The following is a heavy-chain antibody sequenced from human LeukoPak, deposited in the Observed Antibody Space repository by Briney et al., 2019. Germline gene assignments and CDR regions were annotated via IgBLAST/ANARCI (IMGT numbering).Heavy chain of an antibody. V-gene: IGHV3-48*04. D-gene: IGHD6-13*01. CDR2: ISSSSFKI. CDR3: VRDLSYGSSWYYYMDV. J-gene: IGHJ6*03. Sequence: GGSLRLSCAASEFTFVRYAMNWVRQAPGKGLEWVSYISSSSFKIGYADSVKGRFTISRDNSKNSLYLQMDSPRVEDTAVYYCVRDLSYGSSWYYYMDVWGKGTTVTVSS. CDR1: EFTFVRYA.